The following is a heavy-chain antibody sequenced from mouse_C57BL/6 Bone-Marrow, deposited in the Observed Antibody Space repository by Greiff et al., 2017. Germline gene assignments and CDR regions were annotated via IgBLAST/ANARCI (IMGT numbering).Heavy chain of an antibody. CDR3: TVYYYGSSSFAY. J-gene: IGHJ3*01. CDR1: GFTFSNYW. CDR2: IRLKSDNYAT. D-gene: IGHD1-1*01. Sequence: EVKLMESGGGLVQPGGSMKFSCVASGFTFSNYWMNWVRQSPEKGLEWVAQIRLKSDNYATHYAESVKGRFTISRDDSKSSVYLQMNNLRAEDTGIYYCTVYYYGSSSFAYWGQGTLVTVSA. V-gene: IGHV6-3*01.